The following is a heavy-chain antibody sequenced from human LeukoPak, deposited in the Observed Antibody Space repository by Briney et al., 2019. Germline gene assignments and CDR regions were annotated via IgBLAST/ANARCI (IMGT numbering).Heavy chain of an antibody. CDR1: GFTFSSYA. Sequence: GGSLRLSCAASGFTFSSYAMHWVRQAPGKGLEWVAVISYDGSNKYYADSVKGRFTISRDNSKNTLYFQMGSLRAEDMAVYYCVGRRSIVGANRNGFEIWGQGTMVTVSS. D-gene: IGHD1-26*01. CDR3: VGRRSIVGANRNGFEI. J-gene: IGHJ3*02. CDR2: ISYDGSNK. V-gene: IGHV3-30*14.